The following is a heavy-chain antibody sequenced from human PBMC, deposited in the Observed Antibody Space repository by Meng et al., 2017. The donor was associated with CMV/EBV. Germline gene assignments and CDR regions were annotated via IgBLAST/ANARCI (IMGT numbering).Heavy chain of an antibody. CDR1: GFSVSSNY. J-gene: IGHJ5*02. CDR2: IYGSGNT. V-gene: IGHV3-66*01. D-gene: IGHD2-21*01. CDR3: AREIPQAWAS. Sequence: VEPGGGLVQPGGSLRLSCTASGFSVSSNYMSWVRQAPGKGLEWISIIYGSGNTYYGDSVKGRFTISRDNFRNTLYLQMNSLRAEDTAVYYCAREIPQAWASWGQGTLVTVSS.